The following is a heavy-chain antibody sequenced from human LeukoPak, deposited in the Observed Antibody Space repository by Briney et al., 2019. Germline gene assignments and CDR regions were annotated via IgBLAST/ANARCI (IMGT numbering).Heavy chain of an antibody. D-gene: IGHD6-13*01. V-gene: IGHV4-59*01. J-gene: IGHJ3*02. CDR2: IYYSGST. Sequence: SETLSLTCTVSGGSISSYYWSWIRQPPGKGLEWIGYIYYSGSTNFNPSLKSRVTISVDTSKNQFSLKLSSVTAADTAVYYCARAKDSSWYKDAFDIWGQGTMVTVSS. CDR3: ARAKDSSWYKDAFDI. CDR1: GGSISSYY.